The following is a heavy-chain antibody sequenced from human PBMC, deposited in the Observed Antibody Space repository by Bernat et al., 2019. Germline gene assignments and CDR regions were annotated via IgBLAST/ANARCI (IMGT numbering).Heavy chain of an antibody. CDR3: ARILGATSQT. J-gene: IGHJ5*02. V-gene: IGHV4-34*01. CDR1: GGSFSGYY. Sequence: QVQLQQWGAGLLKPSETLSLTCAVYGGSFSGYYWSWIRQPPGKGLEWIGEINHSGRANSNPSLKSRVTISVDTSKNQFSLKLSSVTAADTAVYYCARILGATSQTWGQGTLVTVSA. D-gene: IGHD1-26*01. CDR2: INHSGRA.